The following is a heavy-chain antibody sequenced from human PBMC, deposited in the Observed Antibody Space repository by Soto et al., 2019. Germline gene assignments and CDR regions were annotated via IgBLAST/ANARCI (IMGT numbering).Heavy chain of an antibody. CDR3: AHGVGGGNSAYFQH. CDR2: VYWDDDE. V-gene: IGHV2-5*02. Sequence: QITLKESGPTLVKPTQTLTLTCTFSGFSLSTSGVGVGWIRQPPGKALEWLAVVYWDDDERYSPSLKSSLTITKDTSKNQVVLTMTNMDPVDTATYYFAHGVGGGNSAYFQHWGQGTLVTVSS. CDR1: GFSLSTSGVG. J-gene: IGHJ1*01. D-gene: IGHD2-21*02.